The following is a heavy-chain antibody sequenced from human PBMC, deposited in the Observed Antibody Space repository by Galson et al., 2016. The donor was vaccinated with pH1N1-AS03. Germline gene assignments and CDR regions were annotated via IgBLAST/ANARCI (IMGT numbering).Heavy chain of an antibody. J-gene: IGHJ4*02. Sequence: SLRLSCAASGFPFSTYAMHWVRQAPGKGLEWVALISCGGSITEYAESVKGRFTISRDDSRNTLHLQMNSLSAGDTAMYSCVREGPPFERTWSSFAYWSQGTLVTVSS. CDR2: ISCGGSIT. CDR1: GFPFSTYA. CDR3: VREGPPFERTWSSFAY. D-gene: IGHD3-16*01. V-gene: IGHV3-30*03.